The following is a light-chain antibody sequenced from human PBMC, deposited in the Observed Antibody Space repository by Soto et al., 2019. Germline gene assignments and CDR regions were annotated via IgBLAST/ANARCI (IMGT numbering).Light chain of an antibody. J-gene: IGLJ1*01. Sequence: QSVLTQPPSVSDAPRQRVTISCSGSSSNIGNNAVNWYQQLPGKAPKLLIYYDDLLPSGVSDRFSGSKSGTSASLAISGLQSEDEADYYCAALDDSLNGYVFGTGTKLTVL. V-gene: IGLV1-36*01. CDR1: SSNIGNNA. CDR3: AALDDSLNGYV. CDR2: YDD.